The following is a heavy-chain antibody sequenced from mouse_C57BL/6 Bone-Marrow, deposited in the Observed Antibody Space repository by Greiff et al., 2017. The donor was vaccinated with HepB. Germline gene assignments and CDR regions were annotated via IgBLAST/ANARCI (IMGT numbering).Heavy chain of an antibody. CDR3: TTFITTVVDFDY. J-gene: IGHJ2*01. D-gene: IGHD1-1*01. V-gene: IGHV14-4*01. CDR1: GFNIKDDY. Sequence: VQLQQSGAELVRPGASVKLSCTASGFNIKDDYMHWVKQRPEQGLEWIGWIDPENGDTEYASKFQGKATITADTSSNTAYLQLSSLTSEYTAVYYCTTFITTVVDFDYWGQGTTLTVSS. CDR2: IDPENGDT.